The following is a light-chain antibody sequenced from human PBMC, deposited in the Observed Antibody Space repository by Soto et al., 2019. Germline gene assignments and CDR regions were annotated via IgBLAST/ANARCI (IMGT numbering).Light chain of an antibody. CDR2: EVN. CDR3: SSYAVINHVL. J-gene: IGLJ2*01. V-gene: IGLV2-8*01. CDR1: SSDVGGYNY. Sequence: QSVLTQPHSASGSPGQSGTISCTGTSSDVGGYNYVSWYQQHPGKAPKLMIYEVNKRPSGVPDRFSGCKSGNTASLTVSGLHAEDEADYYCSSYAVINHVLCGGGTKHNVL.